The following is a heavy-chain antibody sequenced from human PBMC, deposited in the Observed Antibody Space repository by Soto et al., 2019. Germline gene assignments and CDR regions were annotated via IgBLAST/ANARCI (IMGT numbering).Heavy chain of an antibody. CDR3: ARHNVYAMDV. CDR1: DYLFSTSW. CDR2: IYPSDSDT. J-gene: IGHJ6*02. Sequence: PGESLKISCKGSDYLFSTSWIAWLRQMPGKGLEWMAIIYPSDSDTRYSPSFRGQVTISADKSISTAYLQWNSLQASDTAIYYCARHNVYAMDVWGQGTTVTVSS. V-gene: IGHV5-51*01.